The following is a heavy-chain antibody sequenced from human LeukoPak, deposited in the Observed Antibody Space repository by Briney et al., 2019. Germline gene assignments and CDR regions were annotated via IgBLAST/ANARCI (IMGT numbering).Heavy chain of an antibody. CDR3: ARDGYIAVAGTDDY. Sequence: GGSLRLSCAASGFTFSSYSMNWVRQAPGKGLEWVSSISSSSSYIYYADSVKGRFIISRDNAKNSLYLQMNSLRAEDTAVYYCARDGYIAVAGTDDYWGQGTLVTVSS. CDR2: ISSSSSYI. V-gene: IGHV3-21*01. D-gene: IGHD6-19*01. J-gene: IGHJ4*02. CDR1: GFTFSSYS.